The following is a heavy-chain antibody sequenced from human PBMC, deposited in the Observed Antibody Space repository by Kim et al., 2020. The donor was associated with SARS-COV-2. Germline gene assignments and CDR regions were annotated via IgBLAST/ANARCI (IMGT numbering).Heavy chain of an antibody. D-gene: IGHD3-22*01. J-gene: IGHJ3*02. CDR3: AKDVDYYDSSGPGAFDI. CDR1: GFTFGDYA. CDR2: ISWNSGSI. V-gene: IGHV3-9*01. Sequence: GGSLRLSCAASGFTFGDYAMHWVRQAPGKGLEWVSGISWNSGSIGYADSVKGRFTISRDNAKNSLYLQMNSLRAEDTALYYCAKDVDYYDSSGPGAFDIWGQGTMVTVSS.